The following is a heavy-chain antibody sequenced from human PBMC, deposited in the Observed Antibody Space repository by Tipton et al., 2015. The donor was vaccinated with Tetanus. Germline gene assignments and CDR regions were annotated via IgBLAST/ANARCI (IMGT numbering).Heavy chain of an antibody. CDR3: ARERIEAFYYHGLDV. CDR1: GGSVSSGTYY. J-gene: IGHJ6*02. CDR2: IYQNGDA. D-gene: IGHD2-21*01. V-gene: IGHV4-61*01. Sequence: GLVKPSETLSLTCTVSGGSVSSGTYYWSWIRQPPGKGLEWIAYIYQNGDANYNPSLQSRVTISVDTSKNQFSLQLAFVTAADTAIYYCARERIEAFYYHGLDVWGPGTTVTVSS.